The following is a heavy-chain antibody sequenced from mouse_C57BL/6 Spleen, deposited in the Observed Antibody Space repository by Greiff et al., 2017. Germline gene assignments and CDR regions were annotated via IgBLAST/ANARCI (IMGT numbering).Heavy chain of an antibody. CDR1: GYTFTSYW. Sequence: VQLQQPGAELVRPGSSVKLSCKASGYTFTSYWMHWVKQRPIQGLEWIGNIDPSDSETHYNQKFKDKATLTVDKSSSTAYMQLSSLTSEDSAVYYCARYDGNYGFAYWGQGTLVTVSA. CDR3: ARYDGNYGFAY. D-gene: IGHD2-1*01. J-gene: IGHJ3*01. CDR2: IDPSDSET. V-gene: IGHV1-52*01.